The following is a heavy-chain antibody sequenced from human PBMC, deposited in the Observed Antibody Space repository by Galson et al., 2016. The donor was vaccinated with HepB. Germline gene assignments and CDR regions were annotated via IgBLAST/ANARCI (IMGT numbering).Heavy chain of an antibody. CDR3: ARDAILEWYCVGSLDS. CDR1: GFTFSPAW. D-gene: IGHD3-3*01. J-gene: IGHJ5*01. Sequence: SLRLSCAASGFTFSPAWMHWVRQAPGKGLVWISRINSDGTSTIYADSVKGRFTISRDNAKNTVYLQMNSLTVEDTAVYFCARDAILEWYCVGSLDSWGQGTLVTVSS. V-gene: IGHV3-74*01. CDR2: INSDGTST.